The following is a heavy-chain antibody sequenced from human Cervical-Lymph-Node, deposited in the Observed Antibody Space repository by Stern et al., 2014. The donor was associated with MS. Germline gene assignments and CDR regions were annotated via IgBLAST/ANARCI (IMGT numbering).Heavy chain of an antibody. CDR2: IYYSGST. D-gene: IGHD6-19*01. V-gene: IGHV4-59*01. CDR1: GGSISSYY. J-gene: IGHJ4*02. Sequence: QVQLQESGPGLVKPSETLSLTCTVSGGSISSYYWSWIRQPPGKGLEWIGYIYYSGSTNYNPSLKSRVTISVDTSKNQFSLKLSSVTAADTAVYYCARDPAGTYFDYWGQGTLVTVSS. CDR3: ARDPAGTYFDY.